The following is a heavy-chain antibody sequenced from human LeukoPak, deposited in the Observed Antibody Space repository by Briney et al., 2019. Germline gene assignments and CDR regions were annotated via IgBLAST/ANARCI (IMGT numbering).Heavy chain of an antibody. Sequence: PSETLSLTCTVSGGSISSYYWSWIRQPPGKGLEWIGYIYYSRSTNYNPSLKSRVTISVDTSKNQFSLKLSSVTAADTAVYYCARDTDYYDSSGYNKGWYFDLWGRGTLVTVSS. CDR2: IYYSRST. D-gene: IGHD3-22*01. CDR1: GGSISSYY. J-gene: IGHJ2*01. V-gene: IGHV4-59*01. CDR3: ARDTDYYDSSGYNKGWYFDL.